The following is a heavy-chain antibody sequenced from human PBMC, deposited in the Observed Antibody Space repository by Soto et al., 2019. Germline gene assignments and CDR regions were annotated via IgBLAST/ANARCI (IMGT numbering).Heavy chain of an antibody. CDR1: GFTFSSYG. CDR3: AKGYSSSPYGYYYYGMDV. D-gene: IGHD6-6*01. Sequence: GGSLRLSCAASGFTFSSYGMHWVRQAPGKGLEWVAVISYDGSNKYYADSVKGRFTISRDNSKNTLYLQMNSLRAEDTAVYYCAKGYSSSPYGYYYYGMDVWGQGTTVTVSS. CDR2: ISYDGSNK. V-gene: IGHV3-30*18. J-gene: IGHJ6*02.